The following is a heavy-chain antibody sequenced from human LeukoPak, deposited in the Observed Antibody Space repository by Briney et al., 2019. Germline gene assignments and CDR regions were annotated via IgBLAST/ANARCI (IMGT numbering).Heavy chain of an antibody. J-gene: IGHJ4*02. Sequence: ASVKDSCKASGYTFTCYYMHWVRQAPGQGLEWMGIIDPSGGSTSYAQKFQGRVTMTRDRSTSTVYMELSSLRSEDTAVYYCARVGVVEARTLGYWGQGTLVTVSS. CDR2: IDPSGGST. CDR3: ARVGVVEARTLGY. V-gene: IGHV1-46*01. D-gene: IGHD3-22*01. CDR1: GYTFTCYY.